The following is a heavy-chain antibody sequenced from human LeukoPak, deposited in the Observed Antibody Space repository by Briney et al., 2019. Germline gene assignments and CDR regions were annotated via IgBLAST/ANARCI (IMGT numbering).Heavy chain of an antibody. CDR3: ARANGGGLDY. CDR2: VHPTDGST. Sequence: APVKVSCKTSGYTFSTYYMHWVRQAPGQGLEWLGIVHPTDGSTSYTQKIHGRVTMTRDTATGTVYLELSSLRSEDTAVYWCARANGGGLDYWGQGTLITVSS. V-gene: IGHV1-46*01. D-gene: IGHD3-10*01. CDR1: GYTFSTYY. J-gene: IGHJ4*02.